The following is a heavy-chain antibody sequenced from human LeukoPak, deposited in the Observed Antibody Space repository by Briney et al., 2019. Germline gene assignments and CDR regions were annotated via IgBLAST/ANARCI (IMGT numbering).Heavy chain of an antibody. D-gene: IGHD5-18*01. J-gene: IGHJ4*02. CDR1: GYTFTTYA. CDR3: ARTTAMVTIFDY. CDR2: INAGNGNT. Sequence: ASVTVSCTASGYTFTTYAMHWVRQAPGQRLEWMGWINAGNGNTKYSQKFQGRVTITRDTSASTAYMELSSLRSEDTAVYYCARTTAMVTIFDYWGQGTLVTVSS. V-gene: IGHV1-3*01.